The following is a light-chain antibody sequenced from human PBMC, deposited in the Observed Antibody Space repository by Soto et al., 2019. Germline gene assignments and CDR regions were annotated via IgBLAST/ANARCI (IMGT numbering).Light chain of an antibody. V-gene: IGKV3-20*01. CDR1: QSVSSSY. CDR2: DAS. J-gene: IGKJ1*01. Sequence: EIVLTQSPGTLSLSPGERATLSCRASQSVSSSYLAWYQQKPGQAPRLLIYDASSKATGIPDRFSGSGSGKDFTLTNSRLEPEDFTVYYCQQYGSSPRTFGQGTKVEIK. CDR3: QQYGSSPRT.